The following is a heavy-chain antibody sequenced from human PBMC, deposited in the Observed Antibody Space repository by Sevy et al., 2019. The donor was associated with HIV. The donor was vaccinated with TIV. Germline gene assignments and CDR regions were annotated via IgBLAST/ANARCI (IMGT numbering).Heavy chain of an antibody. Sequence: SETLSLTCTVSGGPISRYYWSWIRQPPGKGLEWIGYISYSGNTNYNPSLESRVTISADTSKNQFSLNLNSVTAADTAVYYCARLYHDYLWGSYGIDDAFDIWGQGTVVTVSS. CDR2: ISYSGNT. D-gene: IGHD3-16*01. CDR1: GGPISRYY. CDR3: ARLYHDYLWGSYGIDDAFDI. J-gene: IGHJ3*02. V-gene: IGHV4-59*12.